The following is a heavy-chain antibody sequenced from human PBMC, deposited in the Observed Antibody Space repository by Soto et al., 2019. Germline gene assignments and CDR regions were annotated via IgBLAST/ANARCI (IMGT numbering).Heavy chain of an antibody. D-gene: IGHD2-21*01. Sequence: QVQLVQSGAEVKKPGSSVKVSCKASGGTFSRYTFTWVRQAPGQGLEWMGRIIPILDIPNYAQNFQGRVTITADKSTSTAYMELSSLRSDDTAVYYCASHFTGVLLLGTSPPGGDNYGWDVWGQGTTVTVSS. CDR2: IIPILDIP. V-gene: IGHV1-69*02. J-gene: IGHJ6*02. CDR1: GGTFSRYT. CDR3: ASHFTGVLLLGTSPPGGDNYGWDV.